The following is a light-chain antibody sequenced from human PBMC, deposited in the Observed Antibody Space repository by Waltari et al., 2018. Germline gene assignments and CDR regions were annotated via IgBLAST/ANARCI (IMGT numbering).Light chain of an antibody. J-gene: IGLJ1*01. CDR3: CSYAGGASYV. CDR2: EVR. V-gene: IGLV2-23*02. CDR1: RSDIGRYKL. Sequence: QSALAQPASMSGSPGQSITISCAGGRSDIGRYKLVSWYQQHPDKAPKLIIYEVRQRPSGLSNRFSGSKSGSTASLTISGLQAEDEATYYCCSYAGGASYVFGTGTQVSVV.